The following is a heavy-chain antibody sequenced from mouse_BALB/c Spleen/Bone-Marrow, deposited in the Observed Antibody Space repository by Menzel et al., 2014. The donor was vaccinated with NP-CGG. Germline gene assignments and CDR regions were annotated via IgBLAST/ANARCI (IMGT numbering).Heavy chain of an antibody. V-gene: IGHV3-6*02. Sequence: EVQLQESGPGLVEPSQSLSLTCSVTGYSITSGYYWNWIRQFPGNRLEWMGYISYDGSNNYNPSLKNRISITRDTSKNQFFLKLNSVTTEDTATYYCARDWDGYYFDYWGQGTTLTVSS. CDR3: ARDWDGYYFDY. CDR1: GYSITSGYY. D-gene: IGHD2-3*01. J-gene: IGHJ2*01. CDR2: ISYDGSN.